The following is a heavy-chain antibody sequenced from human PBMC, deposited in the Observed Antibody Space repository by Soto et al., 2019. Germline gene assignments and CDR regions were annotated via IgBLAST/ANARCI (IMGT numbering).Heavy chain of an antibody. D-gene: IGHD1-26*01. CDR3: AQGKDGAISNYFDY. CDR2: IIPIFGTA. Sequence: SVKVSCKASGGTFSSYAISWVRQAPGQGLEWMGGIIPIFGTANYAQKFQGRFTITADESTSTAYMELSSLRAEDTAVYYCAQGKDGAISNYFDYWGQGTLVTVSS. V-gene: IGHV1-69*13. CDR1: GGTFSSYA. J-gene: IGHJ4*02.